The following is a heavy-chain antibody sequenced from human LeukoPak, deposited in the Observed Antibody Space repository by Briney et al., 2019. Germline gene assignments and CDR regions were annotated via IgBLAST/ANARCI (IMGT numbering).Heavy chain of an antibody. D-gene: IGHD2-21*01. CDR3: AKGKGIGFDY. Sequence: PGGSLRLSCAASGFTFSSYGMHWVRQAPGKGLEWVAGISGSGGRGSDGSTYYAESVKGRFTISRDNSKNTLNLQMNSLRAEDTAVYYCAKGKGIGFDYWGQGTLVTVSS. J-gene: IGHJ4*02. CDR2: ISGSGGRGSDGST. V-gene: IGHV3-23*01. CDR1: GFTFSSYG.